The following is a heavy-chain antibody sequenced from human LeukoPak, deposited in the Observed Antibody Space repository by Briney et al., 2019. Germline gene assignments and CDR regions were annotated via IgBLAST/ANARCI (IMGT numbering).Heavy chain of an antibody. J-gene: IGHJ6*02. Sequence: GGSLRLSCAASGFTFDDYAMHWVRQAPGKGLEWVSGISWNSGSIGYADSVKGRFTISRDNAKNSLYLQMNSLRAEDTALYYCAKDMNGYYGSGSYLYGMDVWGQGTTVTVSS. CDR2: ISWNSGSI. CDR3: AKDMNGYYGSGSYLYGMDV. CDR1: GFTFDDYA. V-gene: IGHV3-9*01. D-gene: IGHD3-10*01.